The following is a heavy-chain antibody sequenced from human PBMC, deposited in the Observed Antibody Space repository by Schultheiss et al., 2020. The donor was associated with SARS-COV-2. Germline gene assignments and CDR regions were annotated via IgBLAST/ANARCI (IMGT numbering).Heavy chain of an antibody. J-gene: IGHJ4*02. D-gene: IGHD2-21*01. CDR1: GFTVSSNY. CDR2: SDSGGST. Sequence: GGSLRLSCAASGFTVSSNYMSWVRQAPGKGLEWLSTISDSGGSTYYADSVKGRFTISRDNSKNTLFLQMNSLGAGDTAVYYCVRDSIRYFDYWGQGTLVTVSS. V-gene: IGHV3-53*01. CDR3: VRDSIRYFDY.